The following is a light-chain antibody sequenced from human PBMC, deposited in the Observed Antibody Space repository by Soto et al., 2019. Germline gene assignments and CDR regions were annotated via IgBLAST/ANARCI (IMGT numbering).Light chain of an antibody. CDR3: QHYNNWPPMYT. V-gene: IGKV3-15*01. CDR1: QSVSSN. J-gene: IGKJ2*01. CDR2: GTS. Sequence: EIVMTQSPATLSVSPGERATLSCRASQSVSSNLAWYQQKPGQAPRLLIYGTSTRATGIPARFSGSGSGTEFTLTIGSLQSEDFAVHYCQHYNNWPPMYTVGQGTKLEIK.